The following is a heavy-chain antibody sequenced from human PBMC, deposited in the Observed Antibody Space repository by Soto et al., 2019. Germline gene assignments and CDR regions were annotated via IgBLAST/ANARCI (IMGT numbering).Heavy chain of an antibody. CDR3: AREGGESSDGLYYFDS. V-gene: IGHV4-30-4*01. CDR2: IYYSGNT. Sequence: SETLSLTCTVSGGSTSSDDYWSWIRQPPGKGLEWIGHIYYSGNTDYNPSLKSRLAISIDTSKNQFSLKLSSVTAADTAVYFCAREGGESSDGLYYFDSWGQGSLVTVSS. J-gene: IGHJ4*02. CDR1: GGSTSSDDY. D-gene: IGHD3-16*01.